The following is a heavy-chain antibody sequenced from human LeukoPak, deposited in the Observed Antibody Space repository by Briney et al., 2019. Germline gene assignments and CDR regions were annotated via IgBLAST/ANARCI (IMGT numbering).Heavy chain of an antibody. CDR1: GFTFSTYA. CDR3: AKEAYFDSSAAFDS. V-gene: IGHV3-23*01. D-gene: IGHD3-22*01. Sequence: PGGSLRLPCAASGFTFSTYAMNWVRQAPGKGLEWVSGITGSGGRTFYADSVKGRFTISRDNSKNTLYLQMNSLRAEDTAIYYCAKEAYFDSSAAFDSWGQGTLVTGSS. J-gene: IGHJ4*02. CDR2: ITGSGGRT.